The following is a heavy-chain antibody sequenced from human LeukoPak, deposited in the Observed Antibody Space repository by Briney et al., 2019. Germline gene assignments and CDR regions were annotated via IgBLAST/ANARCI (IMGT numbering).Heavy chain of an antibody. CDR3: ARDSDDYGSGTYSYFDN. CDR1: GFTFSRYW. V-gene: IGHV3-7*01. J-gene: IGHJ4*02. CDR2: VNQDGSEK. Sequence: GGSLRLSCAASGFTFSRYWMSWVRQAPGKGLEWVANVNQDGSEKYYVDSVKGRFTISRDNAKNSPYLQMNSLRAEDTAVYYCARDSDDYGSGTYSYFDNWGQGTLVTVSS. D-gene: IGHD3-10*01.